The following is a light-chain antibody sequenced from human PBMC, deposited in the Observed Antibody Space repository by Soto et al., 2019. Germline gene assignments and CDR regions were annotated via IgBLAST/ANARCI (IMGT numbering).Light chain of an antibody. CDR1: QSVSSSS. Sequence: EIVLTQSPGTLSLSLGERATLSCRARQSVSSSSLAWYQQKPGQSPSLLIYGASNRATGVPDRFSGSGSGTDFTLTISRLEPEDFAVYYFQYYGSSPETFGQGTTVEIK. CDR2: GAS. CDR3: QYYGSSPET. J-gene: IGKJ1*01. V-gene: IGKV3-20*01.